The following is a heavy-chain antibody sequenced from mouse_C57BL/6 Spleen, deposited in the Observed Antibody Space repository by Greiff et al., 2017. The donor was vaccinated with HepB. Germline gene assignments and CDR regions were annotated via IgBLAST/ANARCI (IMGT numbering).Heavy chain of an antibody. CDR2: IRNKANGYTT. V-gene: IGHV7-3*01. J-gene: IGHJ4*01. D-gene: IGHD1-1*01. Sequence: EVQLVESGGGLVQPGGSLSLSCAASGFTFTDYYMSWVRQPPGKALEWLGFIRNKANGYTTEYSASVKGRFTISRDNSQSILYLQMNALRAEDSATYYCARYERYYGSNAMDYWGQGTSVTVSS. CDR3: ARYERYYGSNAMDY. CDR1: GFTFTDYY.